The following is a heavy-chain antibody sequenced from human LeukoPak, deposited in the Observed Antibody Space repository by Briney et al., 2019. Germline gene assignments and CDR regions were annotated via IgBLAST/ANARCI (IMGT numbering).Heavy chain of an antibody. V-gene: IGHV1-3*01. J-gene: IGHJ6*02. CDR1: GYTFTSYA. CDR3: ARDRSPLRFLEWLSQQEAGVDV. Sequence: ASVRVSCKASGYTFTSYAMHWVRQAPGQRLEWMGWINAGNGNTKYSQKFQGRVTITRDTSASTAYMELSSLRSEDTAVYYCARDRSPLRFLEWLSQQEAGVDVWGQGTTVTVSS. CDR2: INAGNGNT. D-gene: IGHD3-3*01.